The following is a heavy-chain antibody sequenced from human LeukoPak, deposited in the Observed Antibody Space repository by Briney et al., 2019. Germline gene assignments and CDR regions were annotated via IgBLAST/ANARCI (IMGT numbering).Heavy chain of an antibody. V-gene: IGHV3-30*04. J-gene: IGHJ4*02. CDR1: GFTFSSYV. Sequence: GGSLRLSCAASGFTFSSYVMHWVRQAPGKGLEWVAVISNDGGKNYYADSVKGRFTISRDNPKNTLYLQMNSLRTEDTAVYYCAQDRGGEQQLIQGFAYWGQGTLVTVSS. D-gene: IGHD6-13*01. CDR3: AQDRGGEQQLIQGFAY. CDR2: ISNDGGKN.